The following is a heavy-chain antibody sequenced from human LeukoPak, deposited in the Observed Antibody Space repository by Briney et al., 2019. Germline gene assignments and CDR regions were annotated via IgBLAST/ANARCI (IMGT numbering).Heavy chain of an antibody. D-gene: IGHD3-22*01. CDR1: GDSISSHNYY. CDR2: IHYTGST. Sequence: SETLSLTCTVSGDSISSHNYYWGWIRQPPGKGLEWIASIHYTGSTYYNPSHKSRVTISVDTSKNQFSLKVTSVTAADTAVYYCARLSDDSSGYYYGWGLGTLVTVSS. V-gene: IGHV4-39*07. CDR3: ARLSDDSSGYYYG. J-gene: IGHJ4*02.